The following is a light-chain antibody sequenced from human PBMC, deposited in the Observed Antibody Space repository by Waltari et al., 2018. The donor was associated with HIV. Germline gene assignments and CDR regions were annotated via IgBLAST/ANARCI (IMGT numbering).Light chain of an antibody. CDR1: SCTVGVDTV. Sequence: SDLTQPASPTASPTQPVTISCTATSCTVGVDTVVLSYLQHPGIAPKVIIYEVTQRPSGVSSRFSGSKSGNTASLTISGLQAEDEANYYCCSYTGTNPFLVFGGGTKLTVL. V-gene: IGLV2-23*02. CDR3: CSYTGTNPFLV. CDR2: EVT. J-gene: IGLJ3*02.